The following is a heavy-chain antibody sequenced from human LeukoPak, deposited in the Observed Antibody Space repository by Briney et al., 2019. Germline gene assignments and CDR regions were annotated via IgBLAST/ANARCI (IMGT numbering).Heavy chain of an antibody. CDR1: GFTFNNYA. V-gene: IGHV3-23*01. CDR2: SGSGGSP. Sequence: GGSLRLSCAASGFTFNNYAMSWVRQAPGRGLEWVSVSGSGGSPDYTDSVKGRFTISRDNSKNTLYLQMNSLRAEDTAVYYCAKGGKTIMCPTSCYDYWGQGTLVTVSS. CDR3: AKGGKTIMCPTSCYDY. D-gene: IGHD2-2*01. J-gene: IGHJ4*02.